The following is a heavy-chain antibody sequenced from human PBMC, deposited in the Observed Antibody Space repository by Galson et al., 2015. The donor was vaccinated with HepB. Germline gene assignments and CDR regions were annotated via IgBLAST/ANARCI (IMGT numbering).Heavy chain of an antibody. CDR2: ISIDNGNT. CDR3: ARGGDYSVPRVLDV. J-gene: IGHJ6*04. V-gene: IGHV1-18*01. Sequence: SVKVSCKASGYTLRNYGITWVRQAPGQGLEFMGWISIDNGNTNYAQKVQDRLTMTADTSTSTAYMELGSLRFDDTAVYYCARGGDYSVPRVLDVWGKGTTVTVSS. CDR1: GYTLRNYG. D-gene: IGHD4-11*01.